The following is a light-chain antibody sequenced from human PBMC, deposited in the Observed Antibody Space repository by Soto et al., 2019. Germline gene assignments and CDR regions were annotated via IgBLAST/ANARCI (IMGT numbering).Light chain of an antibody. CDR2: DNS. CDR1: RSNIGAGYD. J-gene: IGLJ2*01. V-gene: IGLV1-40*01. Sequence: QLVLTQPPSVSGAPGQRVTISCTGSRSNIGAGYDVHWYQHLPGTAPKLLIYDNSNRPSGVPDRFSGSKSGTSASLAISGLQAEDEADYYCQSHDNSLSGPVFGGGTKVTVL. CDR3: QSHDNSLSGPV.